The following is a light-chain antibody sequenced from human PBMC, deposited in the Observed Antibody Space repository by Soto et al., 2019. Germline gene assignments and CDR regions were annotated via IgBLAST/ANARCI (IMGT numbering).Light chain of an antibody. CDR2: AAS. CDR3: LQHSAYSLT. J-gene: IGKJ4*01. V-gene: IGKV1-17*01. Sequence: DIQITHSRSSLSASVGDRVTITCRASQGIGDDLGWYQQKPGKAPKRLIFAASSLQAGVPLRFRGSGSGTQFTLTISSLQPEDLATYYCLQHSAYSLTLGGGTKVDIK. CDR1: QGIGDD.